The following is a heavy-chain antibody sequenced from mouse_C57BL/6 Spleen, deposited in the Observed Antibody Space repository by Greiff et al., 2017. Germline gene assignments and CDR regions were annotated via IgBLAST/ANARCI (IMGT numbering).Heavy chain of an antibody. CDR3: ARREDWFAY. CDR1: GYTFTSYG. J-gene: IGHJ3*01. CDR2: IYPRSGNT. V-gene: IGHV1-81*01. Sequence: QVQLQQSGAELARPGASVKLSCKASGYTFTSYGISWVKQRTGQGLEWIGEIYPRSGNTYYNEKFKGKATLTADKSSSTAYMELRSLTSEDSAVYFCARREDWFAYWGQGTLVTVSA.